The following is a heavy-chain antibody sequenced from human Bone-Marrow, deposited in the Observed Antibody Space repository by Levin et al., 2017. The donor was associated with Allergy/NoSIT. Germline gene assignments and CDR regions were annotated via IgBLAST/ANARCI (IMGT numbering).Heavy chain of an antibody. V-gene: IGHV3-33*01. D-gene: IGHD3-22*01. CDR2: IWYDGSNE. Sequence: GESLKISCATSGFTFTTYAMHWVRQAPGKGLEWMAVIWYDGSNEYYADSVRGRFTISRDNSKDTLYLQMNSLRAEDTAVYFCARDSVEVVEPAPDDNNQPSLLMDVWGQGTTVIVSS. J-gene: IGHJ6*02. CDR1: GFTFTTYA. CDR3: ARDSVEVVEPAPDDNNQPSLLMDV.